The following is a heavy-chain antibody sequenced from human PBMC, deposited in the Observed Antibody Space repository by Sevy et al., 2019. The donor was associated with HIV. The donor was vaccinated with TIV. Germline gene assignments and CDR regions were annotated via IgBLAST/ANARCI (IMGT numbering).Heavy chain of an antibody. CDR1: GGSISSSSYY. J-gene: IGHJ4*02. Sequence: SETLSLTCTVSGGSISSSSYYWGWIRQPPGKGLEWIGSIYYSGSTYYNPSLKSRVTISVGTSKNQFSLKLSSVTAADTAVYYCARNVGYCTNGVCYRGVFDYWGQGTLVTVSS. CDR2: IYYSGST. CDR3: ARNVGYCTNGVCYRGVFDY. V-gene: IGHV4-39*01. D-gene: IGHD2-8*01.